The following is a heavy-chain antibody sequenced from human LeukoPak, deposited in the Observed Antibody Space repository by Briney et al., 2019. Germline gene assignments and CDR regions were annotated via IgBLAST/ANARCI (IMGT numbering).Heavy chain of an antibody. CDR3: ARAGAVRGVAHWYFDL. Sequence: NPSETLSLTCTVSGGSISSYYWSWIRQPPGKGLEWIGYISYSGSTNYNPSLKSRVTISVDTSKNQFSLKLSSVTAADTAVYYCARAGAVRGVAHWYFDLWGRGTLITVSS. CDR1: GGSISSYY. V-gene: IGHV4-59*01. D-gene: IGHD3-10*01. J-gene: IGHJ2*01. CDR2: ISYSGST.